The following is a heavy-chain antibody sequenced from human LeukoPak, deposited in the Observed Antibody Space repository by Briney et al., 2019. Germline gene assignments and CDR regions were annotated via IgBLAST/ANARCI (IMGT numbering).Heavy chain of an antibody. CDR1: GYTLTALS. J-gene: IGHJ6*03. D-gene: IGHD3-10*01. CDR3: ATVVVGYYYGSGSSYRIGYYCYYMDV. V-gene: IGHV1-24*01. Sequence: ASVKVSCTFSGYTLTALSMHWVRQAPGKGVEWMGGFDPEDGVTIYAQKFQGRDTMTEDTSTDTAYMELSSLRSEDTAVYYCATVVVGYYYGSGSSYRIGYYCYYMDVWGKGTTVTISS. CDR2: FDPEDGVT.